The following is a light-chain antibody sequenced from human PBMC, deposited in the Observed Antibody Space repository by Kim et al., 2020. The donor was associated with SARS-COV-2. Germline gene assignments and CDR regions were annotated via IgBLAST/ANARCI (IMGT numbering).Light chain of an antibody. J-gene: IGLJ3*02. V-gene: IGLV1-44*01. CDR2: GDD. CDR3: ATWDDSLYGRV. CDR1: SSANGANP. Sequence: GQRVIIACSGSSSANGANPISWYQQLPGKAPKLLIYGDDQRPSGVPDRFSGSKSGTSASLAISGLQSGDDADYFCATWDDSLYGRVFGGGTKVTVL.